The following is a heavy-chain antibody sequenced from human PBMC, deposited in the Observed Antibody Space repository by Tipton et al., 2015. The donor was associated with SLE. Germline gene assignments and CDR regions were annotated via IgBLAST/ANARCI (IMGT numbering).Heavy chain of an antibody. CDR3: ARHGGSGSNFDP. CDR1: GGSISTSTYY. D-gene: IGHD3-16*01. V-gene: IGHV4-39*07. Sequence: TLSLTCSVSGGSISTSTYYWGWLRQPPGKGLEWIGSIYYSGSTYSKPSLQSRVTIFIDTSKNQFSLNLSSVTAADTAGYYCARHGGSGSNFDPWGQGTLVTVSS. J-gene: IGHJ5*02. CDR2: IYYSGST.